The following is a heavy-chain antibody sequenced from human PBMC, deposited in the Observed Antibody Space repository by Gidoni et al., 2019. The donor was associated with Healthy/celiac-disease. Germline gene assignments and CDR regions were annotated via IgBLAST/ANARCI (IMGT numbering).Heavy chain of an antibody. CDR3: ARHSRQEKTHIVVVPDPYGMDV. CDR1: GGSISSYY. Sequence: QVQLQESGPGLVKPSETLSLTCTVSGGSISSYYWSWIRQPPGKGLEWIGYIYYSGSTNYNPSLKSRVTISVDTSKNQFSLKLSSVTAADTAVYYCARHSRQEKTHIVVVPDPYGMDVWGQGTTVTVSS. D-gene: IGHD2-2*01. V-gene: IGHV4-59*08. CDR2: IYYSGST. J-gene: IGHJ6*02.